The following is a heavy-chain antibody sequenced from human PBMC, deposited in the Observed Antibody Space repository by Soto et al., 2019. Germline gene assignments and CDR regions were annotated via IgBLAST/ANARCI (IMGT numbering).Heavy chain of an antibody. CDR1: GGSISSSSYY. J-gene: IGHJ4*02. CDR2: IYYSGST. Sequence: PFETLSLTCTVSGGSISSSSYYWGWIRQPPGKGLEWIGSIYYSGSTYYNPSLKSRVTISVDTSKNQFSLKLSSVTAADTAVYYCASSVEMATIKGYWGQGTLVTVSS. CDR3: ASSVEMATIKGY. V-gene: IGHV4-39*01. D-gene: IGHD5-12*01.